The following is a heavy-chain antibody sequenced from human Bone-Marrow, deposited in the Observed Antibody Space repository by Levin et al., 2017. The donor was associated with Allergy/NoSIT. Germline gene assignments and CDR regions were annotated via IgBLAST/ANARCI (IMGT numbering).Heavy chain of an antibody. CDR3: ARDRSGGLRYDY. CDR1: GFTFSSYS. J-gene: IGHJ4*02. CDR2: ISSSSSYI. Sequence: PGESLKISCAASGFTFSSYSMNWVRQAPGKGLEWVSSISSSSSYIYYADSVKGRFTISRDNAKNSLYLQMNSLRAEDTAVYHCARDRSGGLRYDYWGQGTLVTVSS. D-gene: IGHD5-12*01. V-gene: IGHV3-21*01.